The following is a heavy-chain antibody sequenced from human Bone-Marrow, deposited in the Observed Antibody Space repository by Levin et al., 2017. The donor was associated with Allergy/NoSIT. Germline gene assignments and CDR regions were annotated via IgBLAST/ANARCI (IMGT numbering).Heavy chain of an antibody. CDR1: GGTFSSYA. Sequence: LVKVSCKASGGTFSSYAISWVRQAPGQGLEWMGRIIPILGIANYAQKFQGRVTITADKSTSTAYMELSSLRSEDTAVYYCARPAQLWFGEVYLHAFALWGQGTMVTVSS. V-gene: IGHV1-69*04. D-gene: IGHD3-10*01. CDR2: IIPILGIA. J-gene: IGHJ3*01. CDR3: ARPAQLWFGEVYLHAFAL.